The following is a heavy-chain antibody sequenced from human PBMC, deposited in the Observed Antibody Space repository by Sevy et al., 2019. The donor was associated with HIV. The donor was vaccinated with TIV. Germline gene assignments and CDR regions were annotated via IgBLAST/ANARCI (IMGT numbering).Heavy chain of an antibody. V-gene: IGHV3-23*01. CDR3: AKRGNYDSRYWYFDL. J-gene: IGHJ2*01. D-gene: IGHD3-22*01. Sequence: GGCLRLSCEASGFTFSCCAMTWVRQTPGKGLEWVSTIGGSGTSTFYADSVRGRFIISRDNSKNTLFLQMNSLRAEDTAVYFCAKRGNYDSRYWYFDLWGRGTLVTVSS. CDR2: IGGSGTST. CDR1: GFTFSCCA.